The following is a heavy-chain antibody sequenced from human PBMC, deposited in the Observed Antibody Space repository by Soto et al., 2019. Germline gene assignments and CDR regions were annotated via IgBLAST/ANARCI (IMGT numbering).Heavy chain of an antibody. J-gene: IGHJ4*02. V-gene: IGHV1-46*01. Sequence: QVQLVQSGAEVKKPGASVKVSCKASGYTFTSYYMHWVRQAPGQGLEWMGIINPSGGSTSYAQNCQGRLTMTRDTSTSTVDMELSSLRSEDTAVYYCARIVSGGHFDYWGQGTLVTVSS. CDR1: GYTFTSYY. D-gene: IGHD6-19*01. CDR3: ARIVSGGHFDY. CDR2: INPSGGST.